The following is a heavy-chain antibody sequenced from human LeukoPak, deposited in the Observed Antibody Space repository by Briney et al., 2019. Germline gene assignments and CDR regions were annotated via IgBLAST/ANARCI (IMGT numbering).Heavy chain of an antibody. J-gene: IGHJ4*02. CDR1: GFTFSSYA. CDR2: ISYDGSNK. Sequence: GGSLRLSCAASGFTFSSYAMHWVHQAPGKGLEWVAVISYDGSNKYYADSVKGRFTISRDNSKNTLYLQMNSLRAEDTAVYYCARPDSGWRGYFDYWGQGTLVTVSS. CDR3: ARPDSGWRGYFDY. V-gene: IGHV3-30-3*01. D-gene: IGHD6-19*01.